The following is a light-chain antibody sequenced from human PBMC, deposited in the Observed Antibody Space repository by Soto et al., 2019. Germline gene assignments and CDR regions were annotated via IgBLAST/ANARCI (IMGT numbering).Light chain of an antibody. CDR2: AAS. CDR1: QGISSY. V-gene: IGKV1-9*01. J-gene: IGKJ4*01. CDR3: QQLKSYSLT. Sequence: DIQLTQFPSFLSASVGDRVTITCRASQGISSYLVWYQQKPGKAPKLLIYAASTLQSGVPSRFSGSRSGTEFTLTISSLQPEDFATYYCQQLKSYSLTFGGGTKVEIK.